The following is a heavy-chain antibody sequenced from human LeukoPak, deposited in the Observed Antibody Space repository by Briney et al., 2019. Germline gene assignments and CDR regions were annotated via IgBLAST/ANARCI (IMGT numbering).Heavy chain of an antibody. D-gene: IGHD3-22*01. CDR3: ARVFKYYYDSSGRYDY. J-gene: IGHJ4*02. Sequence: SETLSLTCNVSGGSISTTSNSWGWAWIRQPPGKGLEWIGEINHSGSTNYNPSLKSRVTISVDTSKNQFSLKLSSVTAADTAVYYCARVFKYYYDSSGRYDYWGQGTLVTVSS. CDR2: INHSGST. CDR1: GGSISTTSNS. V-gene: IGHV4-39*07.